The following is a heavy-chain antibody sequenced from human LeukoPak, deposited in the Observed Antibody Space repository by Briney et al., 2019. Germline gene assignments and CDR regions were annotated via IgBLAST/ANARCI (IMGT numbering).Heavy chain of an antibody. J-gene: IGHJ6*02. CDR3: ARARPRYCSSTSCYVHYYGMDV. CDR1: GGSFSGYY. CDR2: INHSGST. D-gene: IGHD2-2*01. V-gene: IGHV4-34*01. Sequence: SETLSLTCAVYGGSFSGYYWSWIRQPPGKGLEWIGEINHSGSTNYNPSLKSRVTISVDTSKNQFSLKLSSVTAADTAVYYCARARPRYCSSTSCYVHYYGMDVWGQGTTVTVSS.